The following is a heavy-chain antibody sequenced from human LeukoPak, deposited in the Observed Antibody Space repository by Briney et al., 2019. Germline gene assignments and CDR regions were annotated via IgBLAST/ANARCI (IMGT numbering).Heavy chain of an antibody. D-gene: IGHD3-9*01. CDR3: ARHWGYYDILTGYSNFDY. V-gene: IGHV4-4*07. CDR1: GGSISSYY. Sequence: SETLSLTCTVSGGSISSYYWSWIRQPAGKGLEWIGRIYTSGSTNYNPSLKSRVTMSVDTSKNQFSLKLSSVTAADTAVYYCARHWGYYDILTGYSNFDYWGQGTLVTVSS. J-gene: IGHJ4*02. CDR2: IYTSGST.